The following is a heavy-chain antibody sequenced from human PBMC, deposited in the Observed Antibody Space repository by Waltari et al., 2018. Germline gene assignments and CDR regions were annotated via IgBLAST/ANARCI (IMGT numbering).Heavy chain of an antibody. CDR1: GGSISSGGYY. V-gene: IGHV4-31*03. Sequence: QVQLQESGPGLVKPSQTLSLTCTVSGGSISSGGYYWSWIRQHPGKGLEWIGYIYYSGSTDYNPSLKSRVTISVATSKNQFSLKLSSVTAADTAVYYCARNAFGELLDYWGQGTLVTVSS. J-gene: IGHJ4*02. CDR2: IYYSGST. D-gene: IGHD3-10*01. CDR3: ARNAFGELLDY.